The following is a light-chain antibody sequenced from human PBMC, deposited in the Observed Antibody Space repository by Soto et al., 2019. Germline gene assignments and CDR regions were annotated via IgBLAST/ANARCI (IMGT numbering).Light chain of an antibody. Sequence: EIVSTQSPATRSLSPGERATLSWRSIQSLSNNIYLAWYQQHPGQPPRLLIYGISTRATGIPARFSGSGPGTEFSLTISSLQSEDFAVYNCQQYSKWPITFGQGTRLEIK. CDR3: QQYSKWPIT. CDR1: QSLSNN. CDR2: GIS. V-gene: IGKV3-15*01. J-gene: IGKJ5*01.